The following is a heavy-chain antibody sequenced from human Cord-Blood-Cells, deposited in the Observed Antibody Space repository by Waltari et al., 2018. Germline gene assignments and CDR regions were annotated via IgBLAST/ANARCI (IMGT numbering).Heavy chain of an antibody. J-gene: IGHJ1*01. Sequence: QVQLQQWGAGLLKPSETLSLTCAGHGGSFSGYYWSWIRQPPGKGLEWIGEINHSGSTNYNPSLKSRVTISVDTSKNQFSLKLSSVTAADTAVYYCARGGDIVVVPAAIAYFQHWGQGTLVTVSS. D-gene: IGHD2-2*02. CDR2: INHSGST. V-gene: IGHV4-34*01. CDR3: ARGGDIVVVPAAIAYFQH. CDR1: GGSFSGYY.